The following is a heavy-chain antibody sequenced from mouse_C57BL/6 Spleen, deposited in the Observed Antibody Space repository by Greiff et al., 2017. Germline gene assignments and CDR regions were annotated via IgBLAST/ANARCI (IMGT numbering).Heavy chain of an antibody. CDR2: IDPETGGT. D-gene: IGHD1-1*01. Sequence: VKLVESGAELVRPGASVTLSCKASGYTFTDYEMHWVKQTPVHGLEWIGAIDPETGGTAYNPKFKGKAILTADKSSSTAYMELRSLTSEDSAVYYFTREGITTVVGPYYYAMDYWGQGTSVTVSS. V-gene: IGHV1-15*01. J-gene: IGHJ4*01. CDR3: TREGITTVVGPYYYAMDY. CDR1: GYTFTDYE.